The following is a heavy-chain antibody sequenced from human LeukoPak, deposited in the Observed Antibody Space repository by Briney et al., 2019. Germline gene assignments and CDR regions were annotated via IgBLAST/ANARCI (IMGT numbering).Heavy chain of an antibody. V-gene: IGHV4-59*01. Sequence: PSETLSLTCTVSGGSISSYYWSWIRHPPGNGLEWIGYIYYSGSTKYKPSLKSRVTISVDTSKNQFSLKLSSVTAADTAVYYCARGRFLDAFDIWGQGTMVTVSS. CDR3: ARGRFLDAFDI. D-gene: IGHD3-3*01. CDR1: GGSISSYY. J-gene: IGHJ3*02. CDR2: IYYSGST.